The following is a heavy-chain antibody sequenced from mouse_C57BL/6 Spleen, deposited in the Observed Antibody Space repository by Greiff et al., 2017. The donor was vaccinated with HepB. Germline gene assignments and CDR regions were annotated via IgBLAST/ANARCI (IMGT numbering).Heavy chain of an antibody. D-gene: IGHD1-1*01. V-gene: IGHV1-82*01. CDR3: AREGFITTVVDY. Sequence: QVQLQQSGPELVKPGASVKISCKASGYAFSSSWMNWVKQRPGKGLEWIGRIYPGDGDTNYNGKFKVKATLTADKSSSTAYMQLSSLTSEDSAVYFCAREGFITTVVDYWGQGTTLTVSS. CDR2: IYPGDGDT. J-gene: IGHJ2*01. CDR1: GYAFSSSW.